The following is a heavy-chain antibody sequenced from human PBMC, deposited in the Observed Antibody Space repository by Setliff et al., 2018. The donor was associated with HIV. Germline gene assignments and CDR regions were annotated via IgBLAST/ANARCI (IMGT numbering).Heavy chain of an antibody. CDR2: ISWNGGST. CDR1: GFTFDDYA. J-gene: IGHJ4*02. Sequence: PGESLKISCAASGFTFDDYAMHWVRQVPGKGLEWVSLISWNGGSTYYADSVRGRFAISRDNNKNFLYLQMSSLRTDDSALYYCARGPTGSGSAYLDFWGQRTLVTVSS. V-gene: IGHV3-43D*03. D-gene: IGHD3-10*01. CDR3: ARGPTGSGSAYLDF.